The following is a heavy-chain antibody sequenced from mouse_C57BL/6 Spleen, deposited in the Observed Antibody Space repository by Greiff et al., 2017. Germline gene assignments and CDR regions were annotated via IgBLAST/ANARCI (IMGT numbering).Heavy chain of an antibody. V-gene: IGHV1-74*01. D-gene: IGHD1-1*01. CDR2: IHPSASDT. J-gene: IGHJ4*01. CDR3: AIGSSPYYYAMDY. Sequence: QVQLQQPGAELVKPGASVKVSCKASGYTFTSYWMHWVKQRPGQGLEWIGRIHPSASDTNYNQKFKGKATLTVDKSSSTAYMQLSSLTSEDSAVYCCAIGSSPYYYAMDYWGQGTSVTVSS. CDR1: GYTFTSYW.